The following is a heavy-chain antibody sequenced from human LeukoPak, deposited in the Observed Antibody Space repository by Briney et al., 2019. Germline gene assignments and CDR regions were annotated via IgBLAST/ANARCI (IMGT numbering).Heavy chain of an antibody. D-gene: IGHD2-21*02. CDR3: AREVTVGSFFDY. Sequence: SETLSLTCTVSGGSISSYYWSWVRQPPGKGLEWIGYISYSGSTNCNPSLKRRVTISVDTSKNQFSLMRSSVTAADTAVCCCAREVTVGSFFDYWGQGTLVTVSS. J-gene: IGHJ4*02. CDR2: ISYSGST. CDR1: GGSISSYY. V-gene: IGHV4-4*08.